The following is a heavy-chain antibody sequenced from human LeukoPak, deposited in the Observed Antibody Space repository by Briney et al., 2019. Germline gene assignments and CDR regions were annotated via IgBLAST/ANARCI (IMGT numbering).Heavy chain of an antibody. D-gene: IGHD3-22*01. CDR3: ARVLYDSSGYYLNYFDY. J-gene: IGHJ4*02. CDR1: GFAFSSYE. V-gene: IGHV3-48*03. CDR2: ISSSDSTT. Sequence: GGSLRLSCAASGFAFSSYEMNWVRQAPGKGLEWVSYISSSDSTTYYADAVKGRFTISRDNAMNSLYLQMNSLRVEDTAVYYCARVLYDSSGYYLNYFDYWGQGTLVTVSS.